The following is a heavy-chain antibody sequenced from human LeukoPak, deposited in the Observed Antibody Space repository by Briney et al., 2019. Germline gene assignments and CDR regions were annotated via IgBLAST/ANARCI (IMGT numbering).Heavy chain of an antibody. CDR2: IRYDGSNK. J-gene: IGHJ4*02. CDR3: AKDSVPSSGFDY. V-gene: IGHV3-30*02. CDR1: GFTFSSYG. D-gene: IGHD1-26*01. Sequence: GGSLRLSCAASGFTFSSYGMHWVRQAPGKGLEWVTFIRYDGSNKYYADSVKGRFTISRDNSKNTLYLQMHSLRAEDTAIYYCAKDSVPSSGFDYWGQGTLVTVSS.